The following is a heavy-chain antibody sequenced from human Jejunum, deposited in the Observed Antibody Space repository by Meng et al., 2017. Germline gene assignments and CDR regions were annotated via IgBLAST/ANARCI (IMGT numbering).Heavy chain of an antibody. V-gene: IGHV4-4*02. Sequence: VAVAGSGPGPVKPSGTLALTCAFSGASISDSNWWSWVRQPLGKALEWIGEIYHTGTTNYNPSLKSRVTMSLDKSKNQFSLELTSVTAADTAVYYCARDLLGPAIAATGWFDPWGQGTLVTVSS. D-gene: IGHD6-13*01. CDR2: IYHTGTT. J-gene: IGHJ5*02. CDR1: GASISDSNW. CDR3: ARDLLGPAIAATGWFDP.